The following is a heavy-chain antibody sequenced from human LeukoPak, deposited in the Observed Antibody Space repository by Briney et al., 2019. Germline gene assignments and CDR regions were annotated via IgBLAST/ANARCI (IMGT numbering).Heavy chain of an antibody. CDR3: ARYGTGTSYITNYFDY. D-gene: IGHD3-10*01. J-gene: IGHJ4*02. CDR1: GFTFSSYS. V-gene: IGHV3-48*02. Sequence: GGSLRLSCAASGFTFSSYSMNWVRQAPGKGLEWVSYISSDSRTIYYADSVKGRFTISRDNAKNSLYLQMKSLRDEDTAVYYCARYGTGTSYITNYFDYWGQGTLVTVSS. CDR2: ISSDSRTI.